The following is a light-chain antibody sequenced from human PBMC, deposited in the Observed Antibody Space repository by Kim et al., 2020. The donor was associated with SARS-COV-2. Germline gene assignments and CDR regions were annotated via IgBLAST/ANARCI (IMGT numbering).Light chain of an antibody. Sequence: LSPGERATLSCRDSQSVRSAYLAWYQQKPGQAPRLLIYGTFTRAAGVPDRFRGSGSGTDFTLTISRLEPEDFAVYYCQHYGNSMYTFGQGTKLEI. CDR2: GTF. CDR1: QSVRSAY. V-gene: IGKV3-20*01. J-gene: IGKJ2*01. CDR3: QHYGNSMYT.